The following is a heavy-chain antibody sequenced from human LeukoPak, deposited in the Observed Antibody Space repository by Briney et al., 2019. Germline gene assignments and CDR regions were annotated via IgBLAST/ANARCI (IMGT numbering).Heavy chain of an antibody. V-gene: IGHV4-39*07. CDR2: IYYSGST. CDR1: GGSISSSSYY. D-gene: IGHD3-3*01. CDR3: ARDGYDFTALNWFDP. J-gene: IGHJ5*02. Sequence: PSETLSLTCTVSGGSISSSSYYWGWIRQPPGKGLEWIGSIYYSGSTYHNPSLKSRVTISVDTSKNQFSLKLSSVTAADTAVYYCARDGYDFTALNWFDPWGQGTLVTVSS.